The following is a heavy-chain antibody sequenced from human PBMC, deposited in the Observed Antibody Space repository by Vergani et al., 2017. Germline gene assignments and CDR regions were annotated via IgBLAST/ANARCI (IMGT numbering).Heavy chain of an antibody. V-gene: IGHV1-69*02. CDR2: IIPILGIA. CDR3: ARAASKVVVPAAMYNWFDP. D-gene: IGHD2-2*01. J-gene: IGHJ5*02. Sequence: QVQLVQSGAEVKKPGSSVKVSCKASGGTFSSYTISWVRQAPGQGLEWMGRIIPILGIANYAQQLQGRVTITADKSTSTAYMELSSLRSEDTSLYYCARAASKVVVPAAMYNWFDPWDQGTLVTVSS. CDR1: GGTFSSYT.